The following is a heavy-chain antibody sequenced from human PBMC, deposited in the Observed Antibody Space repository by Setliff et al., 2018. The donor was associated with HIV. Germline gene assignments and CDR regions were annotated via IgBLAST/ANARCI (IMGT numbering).Heavy chain of an antibody. D-gene: IGHD3-3*01. CDR1: GFTFSGSA. V-gene: IGHV3-73*01. CDR2: IRSKANSYAT. J-gene: IGHJ3*02. CDR3: TRVHYDFWSGYYHDAFDI. Sequence: GGSLSLSCAASGFTFSGSAMHWVRQASGKGLEWVGRIRSKANSYATAYAVSVKGRFTIFRDDSKNMAYLQMNRLKTEETAVYYCTRVHYDFWSGYYHDAFDIWGQGTMVTVSS.